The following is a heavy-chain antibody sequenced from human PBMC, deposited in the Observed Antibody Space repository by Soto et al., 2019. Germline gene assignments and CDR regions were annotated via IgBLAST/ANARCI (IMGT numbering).Heavy chain of an antibody. CDR2: ISIYNGNT. Sequence: QVQLVQSGVEVKKPGASVKVSCKASGYTFTSYGISWVRQAPGQGLEWMGWISIYNGNTNYAQKFQGRVTMTRDTSISTAYMELSRLRSDDTAVYYCARNPTPVLEWELPGAFDIWGQGTMVTVSS. CDR1: GYTFTSYG. D-gene: IGHD1-26*01. J-gene: IGHJ3*02. V-gene: IGHV1-18*04. CDR3: ARNPTPVLEWELPGAFDI.